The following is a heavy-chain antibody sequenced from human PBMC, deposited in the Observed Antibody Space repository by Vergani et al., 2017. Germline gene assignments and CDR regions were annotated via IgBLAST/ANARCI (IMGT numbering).Heavy chain of an antibody. D-gene: IGHD3-16*01. J-gene: IGHJ4*02. V-gene: IGHV3-30*02. CDR2: IQFVGRNQ. CDR1: GFTLSNYD. CDR3: AKHFRGWGIDY. Sequence: QVQLVESGGGVVQRGGSLRLSCATSGFTLSNYDMQWIRQGPGKGLEFVAFIQFVGRNQYYADSVKGRFTLSRDFSKNTLYLQRNSLRTDDTATYYCAKHFRGWGIDYWGQGTQVIVSS.